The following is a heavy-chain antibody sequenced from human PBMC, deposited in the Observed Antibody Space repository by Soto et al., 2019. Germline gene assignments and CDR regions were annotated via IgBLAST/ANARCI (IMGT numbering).Heavy chain of an antibody. CDR1: GDSVSSNSAA. J-gene: IGHJ4*02. CDR3: ARTRSGIVVVTAIFDY. D-gene: IGHD2-21*02. CDR2: TYYRSKWYN. V-gene: IGHV6-1*01. Sequence: SQTLSLTCVISGDSVSSNSAAWNWIRQSPSRGLEWLGRTYYRSKWYNDYAVSVKSRITINPDTSKNQFSLQLNSVTPEDTAVYYCARTRSGIVVVTAIFDYWGQGTLVTVSS.